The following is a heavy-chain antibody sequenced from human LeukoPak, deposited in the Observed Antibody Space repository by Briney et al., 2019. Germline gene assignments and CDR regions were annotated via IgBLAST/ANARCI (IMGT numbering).Heavy chain of an antibody. CDR2: IDTSSNYI. V-gene: IGHV3-21*01. Sequence: PGGSLRLSCAASGFIFSTYSMNWVRQTPGKGLEWVSSIDTSSNYIYYADSMKGRFTISRDNAKNSLYLQMNSLGAEDTAVYYCARQSWESRRGQFLDYWGQGTLVTVSS. CDR3: ARQSWESRRGQFLDY. J-gene: IGHJ4*02. CDR1: GFIFSTYS. D-gene: IGHD1-14*01.